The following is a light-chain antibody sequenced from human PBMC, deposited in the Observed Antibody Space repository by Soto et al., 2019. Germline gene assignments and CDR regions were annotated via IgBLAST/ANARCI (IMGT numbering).Light chain of an antibody. CDR2: RNS. J-gene: IGLJ3*02. V-gene: IGLV1-40*01. CDR3: QSYDTSVNGL. CDR1: SSNIGAGYD. Sequence: QSVLTQPPSVSGAPGQRVTISCMGSSSNIGAGYDVHWYQQLPGRAPKLLISRNSNRPSGVPDRFSASKSGASASLTITGLQPEDEADYYCQSYDTSVNGLFGGGTKLTVL.